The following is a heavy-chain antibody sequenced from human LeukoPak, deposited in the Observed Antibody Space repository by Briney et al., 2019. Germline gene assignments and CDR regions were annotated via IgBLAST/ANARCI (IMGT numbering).Heavy chain of an antibody. CDR1: GFNFRAYW. Sequence: PGGSLRLSCAASGFNFRAYWMSWARQALGKGLEWVASLNQDADREYYVDSVKGRFTISRDNAKNSLYLQMDSLRVEDTAVYYCARATTASARDHWGQGTLVTVSS. D-gene: IGHD1-14*01. J-gene: IGHJ4*02. CDR2: LNQDADRE. V-gene: IGHV3-7*01. CDR3: ARATTASARDH.